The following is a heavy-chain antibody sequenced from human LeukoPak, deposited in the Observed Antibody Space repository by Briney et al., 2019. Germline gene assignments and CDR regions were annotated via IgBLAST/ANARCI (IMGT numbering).Heavy chain of an antibody. CDR2: IYYSGST. Sequence: KPSETLSLTCAVYGGSFSSYYWSWIRQPPGKGLEWIGYIYYSGSTNYNPSLKSRVTISVDTSKNQFSLKLSSVTAADTAVYYCARHVPHRHGDYRYGMDVWGQGTTVTVSS. V-gene: IGHV4-59*08. CDR1: GGSFSSYY. CDR3: ARHVPHRHGDYRYGMDV. J-gene: IGHJ6*02. D-gene: IGHD4-17*01.